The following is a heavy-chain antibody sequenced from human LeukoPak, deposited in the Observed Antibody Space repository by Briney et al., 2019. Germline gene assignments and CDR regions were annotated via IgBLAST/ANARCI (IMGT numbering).Heavy chain of an antibody. CDR3: AKEDGGRDGYNEGDAFDI. V-gene: IGHV3-23*01. J-gene: IGHJ3*02. D-gene: IGHD5-24*01. CDR1: GFTFSSYA. CDR2: ISGSGGST. Sequence: GGSLRLSCAASGFTFSSYAMSWVRQAPGKGLEWVSAISGSGGSTYYADSVKGRFTISRDNSKNTLYLQMNSLRAEDTAVYYCAKEDGGRDGYNEGDAFDIWGQGTMVTVSS.